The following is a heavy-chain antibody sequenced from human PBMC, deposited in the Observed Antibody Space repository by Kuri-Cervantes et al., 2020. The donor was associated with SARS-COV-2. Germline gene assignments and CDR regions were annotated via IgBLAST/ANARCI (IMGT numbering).Heavy chain of an antibody. J-gene: IGHJ4*02. CDR3: AKWEYQLLWPFDY. V-gene: IGHV3-23*01. CDR1: GFTFSSYA. D-gene: IGHD2-2*01. Sequence: GEALEISCAAPGFTFSSYAMSWVRQAPGKGLEWVSAISGSGGSTYYADSVKGRFTISRDNSKNTPYLQINRRRAEDTAVYYCAKWEYQLLWPFDYWGQGTLVTVSS. CDR2: ISGSGGST.